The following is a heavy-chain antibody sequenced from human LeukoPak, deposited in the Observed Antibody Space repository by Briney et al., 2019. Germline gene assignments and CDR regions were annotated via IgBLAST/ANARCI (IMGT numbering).Heavy chain of an antibody. D-gene: IGHD3-3*01. CDR2: IYTSGST. CDR1: GGSISSGSYY. J-gene: IGHJ6*03. V-gene: IGHV4-61*02. Sequence: SETLSLTCTVSGGSISSGSYYWSWIRQPAGKGLEWIGRIYTSGSTNYNPSLKSRVTISVDTSKNQFSLKLSSVTAADTAVYYCARDRHYDFWSGYSVNYYYYYMDVWGKGTTATVSS. CDR3: ARDRHYDFWSGYSVNYYYYYMDV.